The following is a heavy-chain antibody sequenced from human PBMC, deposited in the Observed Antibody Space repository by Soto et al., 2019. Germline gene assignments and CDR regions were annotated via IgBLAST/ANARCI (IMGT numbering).Heavy chain of an antibody. CDR2: INAGNGNS. CDR3: ARSIVVVTALDY. J-gene: IGHJ4*02. Sequence: QVQLVQSGAEEKKPGASVKVSCKASGYTFTSYAMHWVRQAPGQRLEWMGWINAGNGNSKYSQKFQVRVTITRDTSASTESMELSSLRSEDTAVYYCARSIVVVTALDYWGQGTLVTVSS. CDR1: GYTFTSYA. D-gene: IGHD2-21*02. V-gene: IGHV1-3*05.